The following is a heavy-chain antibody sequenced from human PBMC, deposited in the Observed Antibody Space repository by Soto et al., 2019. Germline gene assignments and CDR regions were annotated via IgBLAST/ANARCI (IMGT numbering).Heavy chain of an antibody. V-gene: IGHV1-2*02. J-gene: IGHJ6*02. CDR1: GYTFTGYY. D-gene: IGHD2-2*01. Sequence: ASVKVSCKASGYTFTGYYMHWVRQAPGQGLEWMGWINPNSGGTNYAQKFQGRVTMTRDTSISTAYMELSRLRSDDTALYYCARDRLIQDCSSTSCYLAWDYYYYGMDVWGQGTTVTVSS. CDR2: INPNSGGT. CDR3: ARDRLIQDCSSTSCYLAWDYYYYGMDV.